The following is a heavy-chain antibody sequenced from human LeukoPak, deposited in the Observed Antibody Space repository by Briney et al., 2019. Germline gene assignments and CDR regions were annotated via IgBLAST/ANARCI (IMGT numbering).Heavy chain of an antibody. D-gene: IGHD4-17*01. V-gene: IGHV3-7*01. CDR2: IKQDGGQI. J-gene: IGHJ4*02. Sequence: GGSLRLSCAASEFTFSSYWMSWVRQAPGKGLEWVANIKQDGGQIYYLESVKGRFTVSRDNAKNSLYLQMNSLRAEDTAVYYCARLGARQMLEYRGQGTLVTVSS. CDR1: EFTFSSYW. CDR3: ARLGARQMLEY.